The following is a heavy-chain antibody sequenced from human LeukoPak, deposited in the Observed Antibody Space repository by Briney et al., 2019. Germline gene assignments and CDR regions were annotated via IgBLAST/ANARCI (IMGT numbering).Heavy chain of an antibody. Sequence: ASVKVSCKASGYTFTGYYIHWVRQAPGQGLEWMGWINPNSGGTNYAQKFQGRVTMTRDTSISTAYMELSRLRSDDTAVYYCAREVDTAMVIAPDYWGQGTLVTVSS. CDR1: GYTFTGYY. V-gene: IGHV1-2*02. CDR2: INPNSGGT. CDR3: AREVDTAMVIAPDY. J-gene: IGHJ4*02. D-gene: IGHD5-18*01.